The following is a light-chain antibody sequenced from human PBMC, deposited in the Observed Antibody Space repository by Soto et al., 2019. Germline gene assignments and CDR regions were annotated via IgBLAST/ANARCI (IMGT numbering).Light chain of an antibody. CDR2: GVS. Sequence: EIVLTQSPDTLSLSPGERASLSCRVSQSVSSNYLAWYQQTPGQAHRLLIYGVSTRATGIPDRFRGSGSGTDFPLTVTRLEPEDFAVYWCQQYDESPIFGGGTKVEIK. V-gene: IGKV3-20*01. J-gene: IGKJ4*01. CDR1: QSVSSNY. CDR3: QQYDESPI.